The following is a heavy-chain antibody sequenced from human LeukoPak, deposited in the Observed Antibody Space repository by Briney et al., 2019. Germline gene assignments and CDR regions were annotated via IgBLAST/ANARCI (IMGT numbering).Heavy chain of an antibody. V-gene: IGHV3-30*03. D-gene: IGHD2-2*01. CDR2: ISYDGSNK. CDR3: ARGDWEVGGVVPAATDY. Sequence: GGSLRLSCAASGFTFSSYGMHWVRQAPGKGLEWVAVISYDGSNKYYADSVKGRFTISRDNSKNTLYLQMNSLRAEDTAVYYCARGDWEVGGVVPAATDYWGQGTLVTVSS. CDR1: GFTFSSYG. J-gene: IGHJ4*02.